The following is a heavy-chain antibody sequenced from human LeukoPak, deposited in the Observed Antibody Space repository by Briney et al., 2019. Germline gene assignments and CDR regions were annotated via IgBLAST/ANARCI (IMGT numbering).Heavy chain of an antibody. D-gene: IGHD3-10*01. V-gene: IGHV4-61*01. CDR2: IYYSGST. Sequence: SETLSLTCTVSGGAVSSGSYYWSWIRQPPGKGLEWIGYIYYSGSTNYNPSLKSRVTISVDTSKNQFSLKLSSVTAADTAVYYCAREAYYYGSGSPYMDVWGKGTTVTVSS. CDR3: AREAYYYGSGSPYMDV. J-gene: IGHJ6*04. CDR1: GGAVSSGSYY.